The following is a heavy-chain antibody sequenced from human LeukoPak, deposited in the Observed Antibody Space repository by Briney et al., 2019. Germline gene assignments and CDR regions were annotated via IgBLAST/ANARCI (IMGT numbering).Heavy chain of an antibody. V-gene: IGHV1-46*01. CDR1: GYIFTSYY. J-gene: IGHJ4*02. CDR2: INPTGGST. D-gene: IGHD2-21*02. CDR3: ARDHYHKIHSVMVTAPDY. Sequence: ASVKGSCKASGYIFTSYYMHWVRQAPGEGLEWMGIINPTGGSTSYAQKFQGRVTMTRDTSTSTVYMELSSLRSEDTAVYYCARDHYHKIHSVMVTAPDYWGQGTLVIVSS.